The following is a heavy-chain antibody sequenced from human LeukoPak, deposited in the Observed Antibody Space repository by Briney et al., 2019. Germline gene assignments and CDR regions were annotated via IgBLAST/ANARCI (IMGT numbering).Heavy chain of an antibody. D-gene: IGHD2-15*01. J-gene: IGHJ4*02. CDR2: IFPGDSDT. CDR3: ASEYCSGGNCYFDY. V-gene: IGHV5-51*01. CDR1: EYSFATHW. Sequence: GESLKISCKGSEYSFATHWIGWVRQMPGQGLEWMGIIFPGDSDTRYSPSFQGQVTISADKSISTAYLQWSSLKASDTAIYYCASEYCSGGNCYFDYWGQGTLVTVSS.